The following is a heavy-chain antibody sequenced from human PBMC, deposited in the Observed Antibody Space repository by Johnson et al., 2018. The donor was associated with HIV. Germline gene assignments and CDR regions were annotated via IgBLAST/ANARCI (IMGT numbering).Heavy chain of an antibody. CDR1: GFTVSSYA. V-gene: IGHV3-64*04. J-gene: IGHJ3*02. Sequence: QVQLVESGGGLIQPGGSLRLSCAASGFTVSSYAMHWVRQAPGTGLEYVSAISSNGGGAYYADSVKGRFIISRDNSKNMMYLHMNSLRPEDTAVYYCARDGRDLVTRGSFDIWGQGTVVTVSS. CDR3: ARDGRDLVTRGSFDI. D-gene: IGHD3-9*01. CDR2: ISSNGGGA.